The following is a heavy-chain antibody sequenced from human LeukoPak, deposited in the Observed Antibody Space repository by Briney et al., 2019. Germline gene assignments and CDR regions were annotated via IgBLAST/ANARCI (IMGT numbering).Heavy chain of an antibody. CDR2: ISGSGGST. J-gene: IGHJ4*02. D-gene: IGHD5-18*01. Sequence: GGSLRPSCAASGFTFSSYAMSWVRQAPGKGLEWVSAISGSGGSTHYADSVKGRFTISRDNSKNTLYLQMNSLRAEDTAVYYCANVGGGNWIQLWLNPFDYWGQGTLVTVSS. V-gene: IGHV3-23*01. CDR1: GFTFSSYA. CDR3: ANVGGGNWIQLWLNPFDY.